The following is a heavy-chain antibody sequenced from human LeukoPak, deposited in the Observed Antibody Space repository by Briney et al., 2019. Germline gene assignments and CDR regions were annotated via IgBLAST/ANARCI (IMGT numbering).Heavy chain of an antibody. D-gene: IGHD3-10*01. CDR3: AKTHGYGSGSYYNRRYSYYMDV. CDR1: GFTFSIDV. V-gene: IGHV3-23*01. J-gene: IGHJ6*03. Sequence: GGSLRLSCAASGFTFSIDVMSWVRQAPGKGLEWVSSISGSGDITYYAGSVKGRFTISRDNSKNTLYLQMNSLRAEDTAVYYCAKTHGYGSGSYYNRRYSYYMDVWGKGTTVTVSS. CDR2: ISGSGDIT.